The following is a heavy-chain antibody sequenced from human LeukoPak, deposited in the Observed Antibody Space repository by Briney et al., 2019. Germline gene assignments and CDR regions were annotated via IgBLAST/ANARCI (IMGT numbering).Heavy chain of an antibody. J-gene: IGHJ4*02. D-gene: IGHD3-22*01. CDR3: ARGDYYDSSGPFDY. CDR1: GGTFSSYA. V-gene: IGHV1-18*01. Sequence: APVKVSCKASGGTFSSYAISWVRQAPGQGLEWMGWISAYNGNTNYAQKLQGRVTMTTDTSTSTAYMELRSLRSDDTAVYYCARGDYYDSSGPFDYWGQGTLVTVSS. CDR2: ISAYNGNT.